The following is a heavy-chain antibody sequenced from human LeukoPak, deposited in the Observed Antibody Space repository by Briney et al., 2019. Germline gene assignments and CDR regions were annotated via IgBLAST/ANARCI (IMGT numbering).Heavy chain of an antibody. D-gene: IGHD2-2*02. CDR3: ARLRYCSSTSCYTGWFDP. J-gene: IGHJ5*02. Sequence: GESLKISCKGSGYSFTSYWIGWVRQMPGKGLEWMGIIYPGDSDTRYSPSFQGQVTISADKSISTAYLRWSSLKASDTAMYYCARLRYCSSTSCYTGWFDPWGQGTLVTVSS. CDR1: GYSFTSYW. CDR2: IYPGDSDT. V-gene: IGHV5-51*01.